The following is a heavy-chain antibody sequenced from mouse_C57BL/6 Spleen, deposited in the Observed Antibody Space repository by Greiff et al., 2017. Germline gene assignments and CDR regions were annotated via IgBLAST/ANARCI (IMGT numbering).Heavy chain of an antibody. Sequence: QVQLQQPGAELVKPGASVKLSCKASGYTFTSYWMHWVKQRPGQGLEWIGMIHPNSGSTNYNEKFKSKATLTVDKSSSTAYMQLSSLTSADSAVYYCAREDDGYYEDWFAYWGQGTLVTVSA. CDR1: GYTFTSYW. CDR3: AREDDGYYEDWFAY. D-gene: IGHD2-3*01. CDR2: IHPNSGST. J-gene: IGHJ3*01. V-gene: IGHV1-64*01.